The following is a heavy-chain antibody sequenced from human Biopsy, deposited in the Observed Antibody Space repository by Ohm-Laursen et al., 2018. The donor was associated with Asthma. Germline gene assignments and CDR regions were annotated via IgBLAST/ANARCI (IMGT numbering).Heavy chain of an antibody. CDR2: ISYDGSNK. CDR3: AKDTEGRYDFWSGLSYNYYGMDV. Sequence: SLRLSCAASGFTFSSYGMYRVRQAPGKGLEWVAVISYDGSNKYYADSVKGRFTISRDNSKNTLYLQMNSLRAEDTAVYYCAKDTEGRYDFWSGLSYNYYGMDVWGQGTMVTVSS. V-gene: IGHV3-30*18. CDR1: GFTFSSYG. D-gene: IGHD3-3*01. J-gene: IGHJ6*02.